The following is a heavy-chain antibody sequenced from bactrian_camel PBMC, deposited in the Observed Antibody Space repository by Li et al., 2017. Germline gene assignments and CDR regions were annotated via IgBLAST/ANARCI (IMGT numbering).Heavy chain of an antibody. CDR1: GYTFGTNC. J-gene: IGHJ4*01. D-gene: IGHD2*01. CDR2: IDSDGST. V-gene: IGHV3S53*01. CDR3: AAGHGGTCLLWAVSY. Sequence: HVQLVESGGGSAQAGGSLKVSRVARGYTFGTNCMGWFRQVPGKEREGVAAIDSDGSTSYTDSVKGRFTISKDNAENTLNLIMNNLKPEDTAMYYCAAGHGGTCLLWAVSYWGQGTQVTVS.